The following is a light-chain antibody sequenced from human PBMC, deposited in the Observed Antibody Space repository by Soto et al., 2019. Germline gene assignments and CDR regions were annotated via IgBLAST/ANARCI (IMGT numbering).Light chain of an antibody. CDR1: EGISSW. V-gene: IGKV1-12*01. CDR3: QQANDFPHA. J-gene: IGKJ4*01. CDR2: GAS. Sequence: DIQMTQSPSSVSASVGDRVTITCRASEGISSWLAWYQQKPGEAPKLLIYGASNLQSGVPSRFSGSGAGTEFTLTISSLQPEDFATYYCQQANDFPHAFGGGTKVDIK.